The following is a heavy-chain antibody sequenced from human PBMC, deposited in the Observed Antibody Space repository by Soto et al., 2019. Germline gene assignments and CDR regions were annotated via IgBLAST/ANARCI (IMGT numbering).Heavy chain of an antibody. D-gene: IGHD6-19*01. CDR3: ASAPSGYITGDGGFDP. J-gene: IGHJ5*02. Sequence: SETLSLTCTVSGGSISRSDFYWSWLRQPPGKGLEWIGYIYYSGSTYYNPSLKSRVTISKDTSKNQFSLNLISVTAADTAVYYCASAPSGYITGDGGFDPWGLGIMVTVSS. CDR1: GGSISRSDFY. V-gene: IGHV4-30-4*01. CDR2: IYYSGST.